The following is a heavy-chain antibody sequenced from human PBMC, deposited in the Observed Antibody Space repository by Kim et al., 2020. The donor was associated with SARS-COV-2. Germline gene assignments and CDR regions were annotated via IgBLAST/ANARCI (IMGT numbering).Heavy chain of an antibody. V-gene: IGHV3-30*04. J-gene: IGHJ4*02. CDR1: GFTFSSYA. CDR2: ISYDGSNK. CDR3: AREGYYYDSSGRFDY. Sequence: GGSLRLSCAASGFTFSSYAMHWVRQAPGKGLEWVAVISYDGSNKYYADSVKGRFTISRDNSKNTLYLQMNSLRAEDTAVYYCAREGYYYDSSGRFDYWGQGTLVTVSS. D-gene: IGHD3-22*01.